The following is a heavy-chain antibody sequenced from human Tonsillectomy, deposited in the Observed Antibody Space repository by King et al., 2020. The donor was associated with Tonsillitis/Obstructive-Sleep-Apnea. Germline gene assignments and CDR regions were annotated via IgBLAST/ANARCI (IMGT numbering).Heavy chain of an antibody. J-gene: IGHJ4*02. Sequence: VQLVESGGGVVQPGGSLRLSCAASGFTFDDYAMHWVRQAPGKGLEWVSLISGDGGSTYFADSVKGRFTISRDNSKNSLYLQMNSLRTEDTALYYCAKDISYYGSRSYYNYWGQGTLVTVSP. CDR3: AKDISYYGSRSYYNY. D-gene: IGHD3-10*01. V-gene: IGHV3-43*02. CDR2: ISGDGGST. CDR1: GFTFDDYA.